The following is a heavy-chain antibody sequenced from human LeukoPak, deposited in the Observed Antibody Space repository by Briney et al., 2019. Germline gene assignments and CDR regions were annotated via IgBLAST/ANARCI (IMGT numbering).Heavy chain of an antibody. D-gene: IGHD3-10*01. CDR3: ARDSYQDYYGRFDP. Sequence: PGGSLRLSCAAPGFAFSSYAMSWVRLAPGKGLEWVSAISGSGSNTYYTDSVKGRFTISRDNSENTLYLQMNGLTAEDTAMYYCARDSYQDYYGRFDPWGQGTLVIVSS. V-gene: IGHV3-23*01. CDR2: ISGSGSNT. J-gene: IGHJ5*02. CDR1: GFAFSSYA.